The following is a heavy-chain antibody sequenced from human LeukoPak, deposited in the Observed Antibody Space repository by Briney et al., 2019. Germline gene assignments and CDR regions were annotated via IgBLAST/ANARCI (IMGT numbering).Heavy chain of an antibody. Sequence: GGSLRLSCAASGFTFSSHNINWVRQAPGKGLEWVSSISNSGSYIYYVDSVKGRFTISRDNARNSLYLQMDSLRDEDTAVYHCARGSITTRPTFFDFWGQGTLVTVSS. J-gene: IGHJ4*02. CDR2: ISNSGSYI. CDR3: ARGSITTRPTFFDF. V-gene: IGHV3-21*01. D-gene: IGHD6-6*01. CDR1: GFTFSSHN.